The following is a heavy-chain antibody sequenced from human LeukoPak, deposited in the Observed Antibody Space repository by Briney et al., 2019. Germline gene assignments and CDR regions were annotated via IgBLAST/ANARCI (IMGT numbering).Heavy chain of an antibody. CDR1: GYSISSGYY. CDR3: ARAAGYYDILTGYYNLLDY. CDR2: IYHSGST. V-gene: IGHV4-38-2*02. Sequence: PSETLSLTCTVSGYSISSGYYWGWIRQPPGKGLEWIGSIYHSGSTYYNPSLKSRVAISVDTSKNQFSLKLSSVTAADTAVYYCARAAGYYDILTGYYNLLDYWGQGTLVTVSS. D-gene: IGHD3-9*01. J-gene: IGHJ4*02.